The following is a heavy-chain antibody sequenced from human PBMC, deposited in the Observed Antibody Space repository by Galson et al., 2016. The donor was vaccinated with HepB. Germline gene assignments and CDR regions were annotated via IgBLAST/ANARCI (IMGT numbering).Heavy chain of an antibody. CDR3: SHRRNEILTGYYSPGWFDP. Sequence: PALVKPTQTLTLTCTFSGFSLSTSGVGGGWIRQSPGKALEWLALIYWNDDKRYSPSLKSRLTITKDTSKNLVVLTMTNMDPVDTATYFCSHRRNEILTGYYSPGWFDPWGPGTLVTVSS. D-gene: IGHD3-9*01. J-gene: IGHJ5*02. CDR1: GFSLSTSGVG. CDR2: IYWNDDK. V-gene: IGHV2-5*01.